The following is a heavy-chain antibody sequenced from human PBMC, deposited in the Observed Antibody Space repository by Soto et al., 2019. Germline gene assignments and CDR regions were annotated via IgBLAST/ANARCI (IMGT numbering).Heavy chain of an antibody. D-gene: IGHD1-7*01. CDR1: GFTFSSYS. Sequence: GGSLRLSCAASGFTFSSYSMSWVRQAPGKGLEWVSGFRSGGDDDTTYYADSVRGRFTISRDNSKNTLFLQMNSLRAEDTAIYYCAKGTSGWNSDAVGDVWGPGTTVTVSS. CDR2: FRSGGDDDTT. J-gene: IGHJ6*02. CDR3: AKGTSGWNSDAVGDV. V-gene: IGHV3-23*01.